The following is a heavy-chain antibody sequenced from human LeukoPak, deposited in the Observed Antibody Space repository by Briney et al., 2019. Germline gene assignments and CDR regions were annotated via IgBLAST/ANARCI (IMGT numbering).Heavy chain of an antibody. D-gene: IGHD2-2*01. CDR2: IYSGGST. J-gene: IGHJ3*02. Sequence: QPGGSLRLSCAASGFTVSSNYMSWVRQAPGKGLEWVSVIYSGGSTYYADSVKGRFTISRDNSKNALYLQMNSLRAEDTAVYYCATSYFYCSSTSCQYGDAFDIWGQGTMVTVSS. V-gene: IGHV3-53*01. CDR1: GFTVSSNY. CDR3: ATSYFYCSSTSCQYGDAFDI.